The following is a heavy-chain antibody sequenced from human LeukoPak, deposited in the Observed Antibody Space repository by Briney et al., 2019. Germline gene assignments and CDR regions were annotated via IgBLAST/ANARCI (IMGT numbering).Heavy chain of an antibody. Sequence: GRSLRLSCAASGFTFDDYAMHWVRQAPGKGLEWVSGISWNSGSIGYADSVKGRFTISRDNAKNTLYLQMNSLRAEDTAVYYCARGGISAFCGGDCYTPYYWGQGTLVPVSS. CDR2: ISWNSGSI. J-gene: IGHJ4*02. CDR3: ARGGISAFCGGDCYTPYY. CDR1: GFTFDDYA. V-gene: IGHV3-9*01. D-gene: IGHD2-21*02.